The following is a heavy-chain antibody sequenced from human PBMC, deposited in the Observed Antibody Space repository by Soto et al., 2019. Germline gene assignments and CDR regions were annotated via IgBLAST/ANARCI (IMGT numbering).Heavy chain of an antibody. Sequence: LRLSCAASGFTFSTYTMTWVRQAPGKGLEWVSSVGGSGDGTYYADSVKGRFTISRDNSKNTLYLQMNSLRAEDTAVYYCARGEGNWNYPRFDPWGQGTLVTVSS. V-gene: IGHV3-23*01. D-gene: IGHD1-7*01. CDR1: GFTFSTYT. CDR2: VGGSGDGT. J-gene: IGHJ5*02. CDR3: ARGEGNWNYPRFDP.